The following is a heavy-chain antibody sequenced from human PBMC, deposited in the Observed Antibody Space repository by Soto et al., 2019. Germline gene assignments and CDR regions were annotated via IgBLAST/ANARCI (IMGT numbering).Heavy chain of an antibody. V-gene: IGHV5-51*01. Sequence: SLKIPYEGSGEDFTRYWSAWVRQIPGKGLEWMGIIYPGDSDTRYSPSFQGQVTISADKSISTAYLQWSSLKASDTAMYYCARHGVGATPDYYYYGMDVLVQGTTVTVSS. CDR2: IYPGDSDT. D-gene: IGHD1-26*01. CDR3: ARHGVGATPDYYYYGMDV. CDR1: GEDFTRYW. J-gene: IGHJ6*02.